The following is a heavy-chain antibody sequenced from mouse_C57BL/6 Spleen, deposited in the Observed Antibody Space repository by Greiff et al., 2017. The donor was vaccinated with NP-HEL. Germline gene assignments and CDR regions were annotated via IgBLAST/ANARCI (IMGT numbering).Heavy chain of an antibody. D-gene: IGHD1-1*01. CDR1: GYTFTSYW. Sequence: QVQLKQPGAELVRPGSSVKLSCKASGYTFTSYWMHWVKQRPIQGLEWIGNIDPSDSETHYNQKFKDKATLTVDKSSSTACMQLSSLTSEDSAVYYCARSYYGSSPYAMDYWGQGTSVTVSS. V-gene: IGHV1-52*01. J-gene: IGHJ4*01. CDR3: ARSYYGSSPYAMDY. CDR2: IDPSDSET.